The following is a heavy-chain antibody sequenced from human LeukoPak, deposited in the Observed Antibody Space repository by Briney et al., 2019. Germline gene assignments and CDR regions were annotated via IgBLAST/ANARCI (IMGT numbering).Heavy chain of an antibody. CDR2: MSGTGGTS. V-gene: IGHV3-23*01. CDR1: GFKFSDYA. D-gene: IGHD3-3*01. Sequence: GGSLRLSCAASGFKFSDYAMNWVRQAPGKGLEWVSGMSGTGGTSYYADSAKGRFTISRDNSKSTLDLQMNSLRAEDTAVYYCAKWVPRSLESIDGMDVWGQGTTVIVSS. J-gene: IGHJ6*02. CDR3: AKWVPRSLESIDGMDV.